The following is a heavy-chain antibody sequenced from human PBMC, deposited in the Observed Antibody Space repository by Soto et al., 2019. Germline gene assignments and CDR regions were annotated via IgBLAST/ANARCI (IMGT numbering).Heavy chain of an antibody. V-gene: IGHV3-23*01. CDR2: ISGSGGST. CDR3: AKGYEVSPPVASGWYSNYFYGVDV. CDR1: GFTFSSYA. Sequence: GESLKISCAASGFTFSSYAMSWVRQAPGKGLEWVSAISGSGGSTYYADSVKGRFTISRDNSKNTLYLQMNSLRGDDTAVYYCAKGYEVSPPVASGWYSNYFYGVDVWGRGTTVTVSS. J-gene: IGHJ6*02. D-gene: IGHD6-19*01.